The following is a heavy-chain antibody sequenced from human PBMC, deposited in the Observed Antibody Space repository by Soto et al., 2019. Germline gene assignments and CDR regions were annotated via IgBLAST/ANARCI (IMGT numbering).Heavy chain of an antibody. J-gene: IGHJ5*02. Sequence: TLSLTCTVSGGSISSSSYYCGWIFQHQGKWLEWIGSIYYSGSTYYNPSLKSRVTISVDTSKNQFSLKLSSVTAADTAVYYCARHDAVTRSGINWFDPWGQGTLVTVSS. V-gene: IGHV4-39*01. CDR1: GGSISSSSYY. D-gene: IGHD1-26*01. CDR2: IYYSGST. CDR3: ARHDAVTRSGINWFDP.